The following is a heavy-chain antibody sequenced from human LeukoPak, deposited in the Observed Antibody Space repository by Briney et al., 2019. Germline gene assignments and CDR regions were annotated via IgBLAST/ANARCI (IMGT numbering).Heavy chain of an antibody. D-gene: IGHD3/OR15-3a*01. CDR1: SVSITSYPYF. CDR2: ISYSGTT. V-gene: IGHV4-39*01. Sequence: PSETLSLTCTVSSVSITSYPYFWAWIRQSPGKGLEWIGTISYSGTTYYNPSLKSRLTISVDTSKNHFSLKLTSVTAADTAVYYCARQTGSGLFILPGGQGTLVTVSS. J-gene: IGHJ4*02. CDR3: ARQTGSGLFILP.